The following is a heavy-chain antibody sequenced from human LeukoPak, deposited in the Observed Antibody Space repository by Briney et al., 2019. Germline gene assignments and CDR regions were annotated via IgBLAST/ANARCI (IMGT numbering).Heavy chain of an antibody. CDR2: MHPNSGNA. Sequence: ASVKVSCKASGYTFTSYEIHWVRQATGQGLEWMGWMHPNSGNAGYIQKFQGRVTITRISSINTAYMELRSLRSEDTAVYYCTRGASRSFDYWGQGTLVTVSS. J-gene: IGHJ4*02. CDR3: TRGASRSFDY. V-gene: IGHV1-8*03. CDR1: GYTFTSYE.